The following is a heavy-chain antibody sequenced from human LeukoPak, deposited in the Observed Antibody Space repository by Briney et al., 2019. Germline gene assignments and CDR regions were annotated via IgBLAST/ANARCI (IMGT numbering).Heavy chain of an antibody. J-gene: IGHJ4*02. D-gene: IGHD6-13*01. CDR3: AKDLFKAAAPDY. CDR1: GFTFSSYG. Sequence: PGRSLRLSCAASGFTFSSYGMHWVRQAPGKGLEWVAVISYDGSNKYYADSVKGRFTISRDNSENTLYLQMNSLRAEDTAVYYCAKDLFKAAAPDYWGQGTLVTVSS. V-gene: IGHV3-30*18. CDR2: ISYDGSNK.